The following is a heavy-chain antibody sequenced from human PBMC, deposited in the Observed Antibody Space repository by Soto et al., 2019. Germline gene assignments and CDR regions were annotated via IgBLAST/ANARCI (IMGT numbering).Heavy chain of an antibody. CDR3: ARVLCDGGSCYDTFDY. D-gene: IGHD2-15*01. V-gene: IGHV3-7*05. J-gene: IGHJ4*02. CDR2: ISPEGSEK. CDR1: GFTFTNYW. Sequence: GGSLRLSCAASGFTFTNYWMTWVRQAPGKGLTWVANISPEGSEKLYVYPAKGRFTISRDNARNSLYLQMDSLRADDTALYYCARVLCDGGSCYDTFDYWGQGSLVTVSS.